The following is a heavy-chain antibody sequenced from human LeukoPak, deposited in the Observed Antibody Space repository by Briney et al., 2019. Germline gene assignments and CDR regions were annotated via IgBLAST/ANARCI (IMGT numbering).Heavy chain of an antibody. CDR1: GCSISSYY. D-gene: IGHD3-22*01. J-gene: IGHJ6*03. Sequence: PSETLSLTCFDSGCSISSYYWSWIWQPPGKGLEWSGYIYYRGNTNYNPSLKSRVTISLDTSKNQFSLRLSSVTAADTAVYHCARGIYDRSGFSYYYYHMDVWGKGSTVTVS. CDR3: ARGIYDRSGFSYYYYHMDV. V-gene: IGHV4-59*01. CDR2: IYYRGNT.